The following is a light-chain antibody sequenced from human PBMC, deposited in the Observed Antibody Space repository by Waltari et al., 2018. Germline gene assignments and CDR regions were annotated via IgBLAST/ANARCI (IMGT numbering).Light chain of an antibody. CDR2: LNSDGSH. CDR3: QTWGTGPWV. Sequence: QLVLTQSPSASASLGASVKLTCTLSSGHSSYAIAWHQQQPEKGPRYLMKLNSDGSHSKGDGIPDRFSCSSSGAERYLTISSLQSEDEAVYYCQTWGTGPWVFGGGTKLTVL. V-gene: IGLV4-69*01. J-gene: IGLJ3*02. CDR1: SGHSSYA.